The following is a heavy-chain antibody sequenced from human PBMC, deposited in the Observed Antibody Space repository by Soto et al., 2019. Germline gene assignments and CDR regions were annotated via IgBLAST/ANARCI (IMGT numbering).Heavy chain of an antibody. D-gene: IGHD6-13*01. J-gene: IGHJ3*02. Sequence: QVHLVQSGAEVKKPGSSVKVSCKASGGTFSNHAINWVRQAPGQGLEWMGRIIPIFSTTNYAQKFQGRVTFTADESTVTACMELSSLKHDDTAVYYCAREVAADGTFREDVFDIWGQGTLVTVSS. CDR3: AREVAADGTFREDVFDI. V-gene: IGHV1-69*12. CDR1: GGTFSNHA. CDR2: IIPIFSTT.